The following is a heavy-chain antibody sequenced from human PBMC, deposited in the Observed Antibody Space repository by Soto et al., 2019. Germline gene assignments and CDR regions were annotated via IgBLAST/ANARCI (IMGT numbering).Heavy chain of an antibody. V-gene: IGHV1-46*01. CDR1: GYTFTSYY. D-gene: IGHD6-6*01. Sequence: ASVKVSCKASGYTFTSYYMHWVRQAPGQGLEWMGIINPSGGSTSYAQKFQGRVTMTRDTSTSTVYMELSSLRSEDTAVYYCASESIAAPTTPDAFDIWGQGTMVTVSS. CDR2: INPSGGST. J-gene: IGHJ3*02. CDR3: ASESIAAPTTPDAFDI.